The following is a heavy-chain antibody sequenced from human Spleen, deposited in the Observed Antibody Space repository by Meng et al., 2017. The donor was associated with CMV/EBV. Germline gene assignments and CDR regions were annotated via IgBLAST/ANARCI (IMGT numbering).Heavy chain of an antibody. D-gene: IGHD2-15*01. CDR1: GFDFSVYS. V-gene: IGHV3-48*04. CDR2: STSSSNTM. Sequence: GEYLKISCAASGFDFSVYSMNWVRQAPGKGLEWVSHSTSSSNTMYHADSVKGRFTISRDNAKNSLYLQMNSLRAEDTAVYYCAKDGGYYSSDYWGLGTLVTVSS. J-gene: IGHJ4*02. CDR3: AKDGGYYSSDY.